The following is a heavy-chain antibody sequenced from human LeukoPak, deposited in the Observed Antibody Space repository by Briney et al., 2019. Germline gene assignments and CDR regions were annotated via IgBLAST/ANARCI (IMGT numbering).Heavy chain of an antibody. V-gene: IGHV4-34*01. CDR3: ARGKGQDAFDI. Sequence: SETLSLTCAVYGGSFSGYYWSWIRQPPGKGLEWIGEINHSGSTNYNPSLKSRVTISVDTSKNQFSLELSSVTAADTAVYYCARGKGQDAFDIWGQGTMVTVSS. CDR2: INHSGST. J-gene: IGHJ3*02. CDR1: GGSFSGYY.